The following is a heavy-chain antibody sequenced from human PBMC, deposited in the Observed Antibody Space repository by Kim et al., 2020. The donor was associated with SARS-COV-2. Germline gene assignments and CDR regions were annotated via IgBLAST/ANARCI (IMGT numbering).Heavy chain of an antibody. D-gene: IGHD5-18*01. Sequence: YYNPSLKSRVTISVDTSKNQFSLKLSSVTAADTAVYYCARHDRYSSNFDYWGQGTLVTVSS. CDR3: ARHDRYSSNFDY. V-gene: IGHV4-39*01. J-gene: IGHJ4*02.